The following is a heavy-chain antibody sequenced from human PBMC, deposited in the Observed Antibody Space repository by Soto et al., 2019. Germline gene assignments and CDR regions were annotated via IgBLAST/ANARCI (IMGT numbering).Heavy chain of an antibody. D-gene: IGHD3-22*01. J-gene: IGHJ5*02. CDR1: GFTFSSYA. CDR2: ISGSGGST. V-gene: IGHV3-23*01. Sequence: PGGSLRLSCAASGFTFSSYAMSWVRQAPGKGLEWVSAISGSGGSTYYADSVKGRFTISRDNSKNTLYLQMNSLRAEDTAVYYCAKAHYDSSGYYDTFDPWGRGTLVTVSS. CDR3: AKAHYDSSGYYDTFDP.